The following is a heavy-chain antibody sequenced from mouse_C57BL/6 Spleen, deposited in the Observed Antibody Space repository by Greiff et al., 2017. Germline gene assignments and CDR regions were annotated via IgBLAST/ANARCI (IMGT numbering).Heavy chain of an antibody. D-gene: IGHD1-1*01. J-gene: IGHJ3*01. CDR1: GYTFTDYY. CDR3: ARYYGSSNGFAY. V-gene: IGHV1-26*01. Sequence: EVQLQQSGPELVKPGASVKISCKASGYTFTDYYMNWVKQSHGKSLEWIGDINPNNGGTSYNQKFKGKATLTVDKSSSTAYMELSSLTSEDSAVYDCARYYGSSNGFAYWGQGTLVTVAA. CDR2: INPNNGGT.